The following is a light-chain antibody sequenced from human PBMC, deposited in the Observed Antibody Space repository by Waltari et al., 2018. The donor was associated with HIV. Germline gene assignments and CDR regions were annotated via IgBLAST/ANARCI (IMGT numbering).Light chain of an antibody. Sequence: VLLTQSPLSLSVTLGQPASIPRRSRQRLVYQHGNTSLNWFHERPGQSARRLIYRIFNRDSGVPDRFSGSGSATDFTLRISSVEAEDVGVYYCMQGAHWPGTFGQGTKVEIK. J-gene: IGKJ1*01. V-gene: IGKV2-30*01. CDR2: RIF. CDR1: QRLVYQHGNTS. CDR3: MQGAHWPGT.